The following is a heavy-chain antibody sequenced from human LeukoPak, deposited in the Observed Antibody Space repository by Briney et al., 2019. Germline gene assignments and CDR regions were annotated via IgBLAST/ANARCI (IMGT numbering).Heavy chain of an antibody. CDR3: ARAPLGPSYYYYYMDV. Sequence: SVKVSCKASGGTFSSYAISWARQAPGQGLEWMGGIIPIFGTANYAQKFQGRVTITTDESTSTAYMELSSLRSEDTAVYYCARAPLGPSYYYYYMDVWGKGTTVTVSS. D-gene: IGHD1-26*01. CDR1: GGTFSSYA. J-gene: IGHJ6*03. CDR2: IIPIFGTA. V-gene: IGHV1-69*05.